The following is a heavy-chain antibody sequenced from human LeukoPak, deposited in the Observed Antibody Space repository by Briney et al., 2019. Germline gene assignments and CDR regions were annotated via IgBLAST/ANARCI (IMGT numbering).Heavy chain of an antibody. V-gene: IGHV3-30*03. J-gene: IGHJ4*02. CDR3: ARDLTRFWSGYQSN. CDR2: ISYDGSNK. D-gene: IGHD3-3*01. Sequence: GGSLRLSCAASGFTFSSYWMHWVRQAPGKGLEWVTVISYDGSNKYYTDSVKGRFTISRDNSKNTLYLQMNSLRAEDTAVYYCARDLTRFWSGYQSNWGQGTLVTVSS. CDR1: GFTFSSYW.